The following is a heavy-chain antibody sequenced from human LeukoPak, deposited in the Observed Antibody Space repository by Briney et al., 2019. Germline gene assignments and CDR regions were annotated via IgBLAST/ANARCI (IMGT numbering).Heavy chain of an antibody. Sequence: PGGSLRLSCAASGFTFTSYGLHWVRQAPGKGLEWVSIISYDGSNKDYAESVKGRFTISRDNSKNTLDLQMNSLRPEDTAVYYCGVWSYYYGSGISDYFDYWGQGTLVTVSS. CDR3: GVWSYYYGSGISDYFDY. CDR1: GFTFTSYG. J-gene: IGHJ4*02. D-gene: IGHD3-10*01. CDR2: ISYDGSNK. V-gene: IGHV3-30*03.